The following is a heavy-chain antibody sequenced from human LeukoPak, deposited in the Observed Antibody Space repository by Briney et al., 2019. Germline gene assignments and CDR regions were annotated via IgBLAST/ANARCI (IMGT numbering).Heavy chain of an antibody. V-gene: IGHV3-21*01. CDR1: GFTFSSYS. CDR3: ARETYSSGWTFFDY. Sequence: GSLRLSCAASGFTFSSYSMNWVRQAPGKGLEWVSSISSSSSYIYYADSVKGRFTISRDNAKNSLYLQMNSLRAEDTAVYHCARETYSSGWTFFDYWGQGTLVTVSS. J-gene: IGHJ4*02. CDR2: ISSSSSYI. D-gene: IGHD6-19*01.